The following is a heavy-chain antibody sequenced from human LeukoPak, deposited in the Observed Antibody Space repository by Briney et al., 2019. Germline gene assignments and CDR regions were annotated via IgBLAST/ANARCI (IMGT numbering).Heavy chain of an antibody. CDR3: ASYRRGLPRERLYDY. V-gene: IGHV7-4-1*02. D-gene: IGHD1-26*01. J-gene: IGHJ4*02. CDR1: GYSFTTYA. Sequence: ASVKVSCKASGYSFTTYAINWVRQAPGQGLEWMGWINTNTGNPTYAQGFTGRFVFSLDTSVSTAYLQISSLKAEDTAVYYCASYRRGLPRERLYDYWGQGTLVTVSS. CDR2: INTNTGNP.